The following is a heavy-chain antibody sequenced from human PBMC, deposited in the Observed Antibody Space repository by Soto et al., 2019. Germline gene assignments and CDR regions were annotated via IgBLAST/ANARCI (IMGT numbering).Heavy chain of an antibody. J-gene: IGHJ1*01. V-gene: IGHV3-33*06. CDR2: IRYDGSQT. CDR3: GKSRDGYSHGAV. CDR1: GFIISNYG. Sequence: QVQLVESGGGVVQPGRSLRLSCAASGFIISNYGMHWVRQAPGKGLEWVSVIRYDGSQTLYADSVKGRFTISRDTYKNMLYLKMNRLRAEDTAVYYCGKSRDGYSHGAVWGQGTLVTVSS. D-gene: IGHD2-15*01.